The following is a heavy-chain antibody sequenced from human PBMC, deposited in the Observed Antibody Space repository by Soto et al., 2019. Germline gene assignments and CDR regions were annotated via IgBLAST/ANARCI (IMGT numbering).Heavy chain of an antibody. D-gene: IGHD3-16*02. Sequence: QLQLQESGPGLVKPSETLSLTCTVSGDSITNSNYYWGWFRQPPGKGLEWIASLYSIGSTSYNPSRKGRVTVAVDTSNNRFARNLNSVTASDTAGYYCAGRSPRASVSVIFRELSNYKWIDTWGPGTLVTVSS. V-gene: IGHV4-39*01. CDR2: LYSIGST. CDR1: GDSITNSNYY. J-gene: IGHJ5*02. CDR3: AGRSPRASVSVIFRELSNYKWIDT.